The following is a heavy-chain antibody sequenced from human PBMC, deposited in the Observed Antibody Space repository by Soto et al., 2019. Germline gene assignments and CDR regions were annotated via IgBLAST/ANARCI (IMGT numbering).Heavy chain of an antibody. V-gene: IGHV3-30-3*01. Sequence: QEQVVESGGGVVQPGKSLRLSCAASGFIFSNYAMHWVRQAPGGGLEWVTTISYDGSNKNYADSVKGRTSISRVNSKNTMYLHMNTLRPEDTAVYYCARGTYCGGDCIPAQVSNWYFDLWGRGPLVTVSS. CDR3: ARGTYCGGDCIPAQVSNWYFDL. CDR1: GFIFSNYA. J-gene: IGHJ2*01. D-gene: IGHD2-21*02. CDR2: ISYDGSNK.